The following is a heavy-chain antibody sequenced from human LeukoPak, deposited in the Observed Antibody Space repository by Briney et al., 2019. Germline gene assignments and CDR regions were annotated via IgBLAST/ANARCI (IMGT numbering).Heavy chain of an antibody. D-gene: IGHD3-22*01. J-gene: IGHJ3*02. CDR3: ARVYRPMIVVAPPVGMGAFDI. CDR1: GGSICSSSYY. Sequence: SETLSLTCTVSGGSICSSSYYWGWIRQPPGKGLEWIGSIYYSGSTYYNPSLKSRVTISVDTSKNQFSLKLSSVTAADTAVYYCARVYRPMIVVAPPVGMGAFDIWGQGTMVTVSS. V-gene: IGHV4-39*07. CDR2: IYYSGST.